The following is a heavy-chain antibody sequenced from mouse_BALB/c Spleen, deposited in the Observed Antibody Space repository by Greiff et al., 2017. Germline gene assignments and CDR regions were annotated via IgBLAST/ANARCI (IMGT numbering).Heavy chain of an antibody. J-gene: IGHJ1*01. Sequence: QVQLKESGAELVKPGASVKLSCKASGYTFTSYYMYWVKQRPGQGLEWIGEINPSNGGTNFNEKFKSKATLTVDTSSSTAYMQFNSLTSEDSAVYDCARSGYNWYFDVWGAGTTVTVSS. V-gene: IGHV1-53*01. CDR1: GYTFTSYY. D-gene: IGHD3-1*01. CDR3: ARSGYNWYFDV. CDR2: INPSNGGT.